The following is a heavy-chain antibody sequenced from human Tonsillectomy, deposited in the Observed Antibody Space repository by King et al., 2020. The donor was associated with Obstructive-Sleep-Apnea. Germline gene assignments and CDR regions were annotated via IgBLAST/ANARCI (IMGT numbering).Heavy chain of an antibody. CDR2: INQHGSEE. J-gene: IGHJ4*02. Sequence: VQLVESGGGLGQPGGSLRLSCAVSGFSFSSYWMSWVRQAPGKGLEWVANINQHGSEEYYVDSVKGRFTISRDNAKNLLYLQMSSLRAEDTAMYYCARALSVDYAVDYWGQGTLVTVSS. D-gene: IGHD4-17*01. V-gene: IGHV3-7*01. CDR1: GFSFSSYW. CDR3: ARALSVDYAVDY.